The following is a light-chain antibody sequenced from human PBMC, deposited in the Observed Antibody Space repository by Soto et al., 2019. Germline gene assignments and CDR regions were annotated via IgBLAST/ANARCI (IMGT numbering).Light chain of an antibody. CDR2: RNN. CDR1: SSNIGSNY. CDR3: AAWDDSLSGVV. Sequence: QSVLTHPPSASGTPGQRVTISCSGSSSNIGSNYVYWYQQLPGTAPKLLIYRNNQRPSGVPDRFSGSKSGTSASLAISGLLSEDEADYYCAAWDDSLSGVVFGGGTQLTVL. V-gene: IGLV1-47*01. J-gene: IGLJ2*01.